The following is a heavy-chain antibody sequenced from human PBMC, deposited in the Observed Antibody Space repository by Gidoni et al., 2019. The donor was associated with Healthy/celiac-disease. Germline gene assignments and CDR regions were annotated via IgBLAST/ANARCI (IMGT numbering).Heavy chain of an antibody. CDR1: GFTFSSYA. V-gene: IGHV3-64D*06. Sequence: EVQLVESGGGLVQPGGSLRLSCSASGFTFSSYAMHWVRQAPGKGLEYVSAISSNGGSTYYADSVKGRFTISRDNSKNTLYLQMSSLRAEDTAVYYCVKTEMATIEDYYSFDPWGQGTLVTVSS. J-gene: IGHJ5*02. CDR3: VKTEMATIEDYYSFDP. CDR2: ISSNGGST. D-gene: IGHD2-21*01.